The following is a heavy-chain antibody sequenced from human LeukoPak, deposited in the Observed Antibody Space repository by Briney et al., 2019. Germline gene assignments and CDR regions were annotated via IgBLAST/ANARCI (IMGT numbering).Heavy chain of an antibody. Sequence: GASVKVSCKVSGYTLTELSMHWVRQAPGKGLEWMGGFDPEDGETIYAQKFQGRVTMTEDTSTDTAYMGLSSLRSEDTAVYYCATAADIVATIPFDYWGQGTLVTVSS. CDR1: GYTLTELS. J-gene: IGHJ4*02. D-gene: IGHD5-12*01. V-gene: IGHV1-24*01. CDR2: FDPEDGET. CDR3: ATAADIVATIPFDY.